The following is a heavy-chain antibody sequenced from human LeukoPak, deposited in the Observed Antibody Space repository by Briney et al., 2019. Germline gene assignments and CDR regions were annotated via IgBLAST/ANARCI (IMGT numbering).Heavy chain of an antibody. CDR2: IYYSGRT. Sequence: SETLSLTCTVSGDSINSDYWSWIRQSPGKGLEWIGDIYYSGRTNYNPSLKSRVTISVDTSKNQFSLKLSSVTAADTAVYYCARCVAPDAFDIWGQGTMVTVSS. V-gene: IGHV4-59*01. CDR3: ARCVAPDAFDI. CDR1: GDSINSDY. D-gene: IGHD5-12*01. J-gene: IGHJ3*02.